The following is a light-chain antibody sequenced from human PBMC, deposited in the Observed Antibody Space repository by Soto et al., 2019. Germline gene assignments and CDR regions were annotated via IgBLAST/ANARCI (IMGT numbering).Light chain of an antibody. Sequence: EIVMTQSPATLSVSPGERVTLSCRASQSVSSTVAWYQRKPGQAPRLLIYGASTRATAIPARFTGSGSGTDFTLTISSLQSEDSAIYYCQQYNNWPPWTFGQGTKVDIK. CDR2: GAS. V-gene: IGKV3-15*01. CDR1: QSVSST. CDR3: QQYNNWPPWT. J-gene: IGKJ1*01.